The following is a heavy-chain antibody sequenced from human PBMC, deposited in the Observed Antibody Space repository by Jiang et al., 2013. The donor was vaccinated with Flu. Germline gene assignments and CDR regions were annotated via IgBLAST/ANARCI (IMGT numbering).Heavy chain of an antibody. V-gene: IGHV2-70*04. Sequence: KPTQTLTLTCTISGFSLSSNGMRVNWIRQPPGKALEWLARIDWDDYKIYSPSLKTRLTISKDTSKNQVVLTMTDMDPVDTATYYCARIPVRRDGYMFFDNWGQGTLVTVSS. D-gene: IGHD5-24*01. J-gene: IGHJ4*02. CDR2: IDWDDYK. CDR1: GFSLSSNGMR. CDR3: ARIPVRRDGYMFFDN.